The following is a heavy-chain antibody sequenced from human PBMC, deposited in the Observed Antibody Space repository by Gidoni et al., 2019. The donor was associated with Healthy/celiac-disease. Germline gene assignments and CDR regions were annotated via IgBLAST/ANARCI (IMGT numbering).Heavy chain of an antibody. J-gene: IGHJ4*02. CDR2: ISYDGSNK. V-gene: IGHV3-30*18. D-gene: IGHD6-19*01. Sequence: QVQLVESGGGVVQPGRSLRLSCAASGFPFSSYGMHWVRQAPGKGLGWVAVISYDGSNKYYADSVKGRFTSSRDKSKNTLYLQMNSLRAEDTAVYYCAKDQDSSGHRPLYWFDYWGQGTLVTVSS. CDR1: GFPFSSYG. CDR3: AKDQDSSGHRPLYWFDY.